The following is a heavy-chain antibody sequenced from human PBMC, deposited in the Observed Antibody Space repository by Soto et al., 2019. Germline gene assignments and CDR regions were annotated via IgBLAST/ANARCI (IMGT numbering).Heavy chain of an antibody. V-gene: IGHV4-39*01. CDR1: GGSISSSSYY. J-gene: IGHJ6*02. Sequence: LSLTCTVSGGSISSSSYYWGWIRQPPGKGLEWIGNVYYGGSTYYNPSLKSRVTISVETSKSQFSLKLSSVTAADTAVYYCAGGDYYHSSGYYFYYYAMDVWGQGTTVTVSS. CDR3: AGGDYYHSSGYYFYYYAMDV. CDR2: VYYGGST. D-gene: IGHD3-22*01.